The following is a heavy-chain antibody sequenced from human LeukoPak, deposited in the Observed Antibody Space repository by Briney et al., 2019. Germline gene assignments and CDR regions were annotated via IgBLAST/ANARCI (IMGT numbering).Heavy chain of an antibody. D-gene: IGHD3-22*01. V-gene: IGHV3-74*01. J-gene: IGHJ4*02. CDR1: GFTFRSSW. Sequence: GGSLRLSCAASGFTFRSSWMHWVRQAPGKGLVWVSRITSDGTNINYAGSVKGRFTISRDSAKNTLYLEMNSLGAEDTAVYYCARISYDSSGYFDYWGQGTLVTVSS. CDR3: ARISYDSSGYFDY. CDR2: ITSDGTNI.